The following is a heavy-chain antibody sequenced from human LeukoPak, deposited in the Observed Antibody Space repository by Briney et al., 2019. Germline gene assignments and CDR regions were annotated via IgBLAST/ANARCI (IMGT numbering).Heavy chain of an antibody. CDR2: IYPGDSDT. V-gene: IGHV5-51*01. CDR1: GYGFTSYW. J-gene: IGHJ3*02. Sequence: GEARQSSCKGSGYGFTSYWIGWVRPMPGKGLGWMGIIYPGDSDTRYSPSFQGQVTISADKSITTAYLQWSSLKASDTAMYYCAKAMVRGAPDAFDIWGQGTMVTVSS. CDR3: AKAMVRGAPDAFDI. D-gene: IGHD3-10*01.